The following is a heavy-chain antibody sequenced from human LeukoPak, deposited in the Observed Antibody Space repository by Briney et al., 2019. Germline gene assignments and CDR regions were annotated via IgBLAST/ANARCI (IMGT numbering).Heavy chain of an antibody. V-gene: IGHV3-30*18. CDR1: GFTFSSYG. J-gene: IGHJ4*02. Sequence: GGSLRLSCAASGFTFSSYGMRWVRQAPGKGLEWVAVISYDGSNKYYADSVKGRFTISRDNSKNTLYLQMNSLRAEDTAVYYCAKGGIIMVRGAHFDYWGQGTLVTVSS. CDR3: AKGGIIMVRGAHFDY. D-gene: IGHD3-10*01. CDR2: ISYDGSNK.